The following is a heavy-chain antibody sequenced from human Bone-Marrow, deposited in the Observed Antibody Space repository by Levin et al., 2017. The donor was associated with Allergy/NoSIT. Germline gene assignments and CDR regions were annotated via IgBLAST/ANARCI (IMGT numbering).Heavy chain of an antibody. Sequence: GESLKISCVASGVTVSSIYMSWVRQAPGKGLGWLSVIYRGGSTYYAASVQGRFTISRDTSKNTLYLQMNSLKVEDTAMYYCAREGPFDIWGQGTMVTVSS. CDR3: AREGPFDI. V-gene: IGHV3-66*02. J-gene: IGHJ3*02. CDR2: IYRGGST. CDR1: GVTVSSIY.